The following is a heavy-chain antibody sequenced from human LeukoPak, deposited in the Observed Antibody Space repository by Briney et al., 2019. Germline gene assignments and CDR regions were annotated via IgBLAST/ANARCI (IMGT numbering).Heavy chain of an antibody. J-gene: IGHJ6*04. D-gene: IGHD3-3*01. Sequence: GGSLRLSCAASGFTFSTYAMTWVRQAPGKGLEWVSGIRGSGDSTYYADSVKGRFTISRDNSKNTLYLQMNSLRAEGTAVYYCAKDTRGIRFLEWSAGMDVWGKGTTVTVSS. CDR2: IRGSGDST. CDR1: GFTFSTYA. V-gene: IGHV3-23*01. CDR3: AKDTRGIRFLEWSAGMDV.